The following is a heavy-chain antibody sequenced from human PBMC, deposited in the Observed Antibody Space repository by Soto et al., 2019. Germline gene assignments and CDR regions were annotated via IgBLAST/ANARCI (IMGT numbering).Heavy chain of an antibody. CDR2: IDSSGTT. Sequence: QGQLQESGPGVVKPSQTLSLTCTVSGGYIRSGGYYWTWIRQRPGGGLEWLAYIDSSGTTFYNSSLGSRVILSVDPSKHEFYLKLTSVTPADTAVYFCARSPPRGTDIWGQGTLITVSP. CDR1: GGYIRSGGYY. V-gene: IGHV4-31*03. D-gene: IGHD2-21*02. CDR3: ARSPPRGTDI. J-gene: IGHJ4*02.